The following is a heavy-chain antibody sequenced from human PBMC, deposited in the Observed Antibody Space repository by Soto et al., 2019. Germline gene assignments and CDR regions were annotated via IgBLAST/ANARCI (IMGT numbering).Heavy chain of an antibody. CDR3: ARASRSAIFGVVINYGADYFDY. D-gene: IGHD3-3*01. J-gene: IGHJ4*02. V-gene: IGHV4-30-4*01. Sequence: SETLSLTCTVSGGSISSGDYYWSWIRQPPGKGLEWIGYIYYSGSTYYNPSLKSRVTISVDTSKNQFSLKLSSVTAAGTAVYYCARASRSAIFGVVINYGADYFDYWGQGTLVTVSS. CDR1: GGSISSGDYY. CDR2: IYYSGST.